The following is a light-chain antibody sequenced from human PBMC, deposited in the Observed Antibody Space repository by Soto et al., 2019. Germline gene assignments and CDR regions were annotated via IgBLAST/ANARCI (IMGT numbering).Light chain of an antibody. CDR3: QHYNSYSEA. CDR1: QSISSW. V-gene: IGKV1-5*03. CDR2: KAS. J-gene: IGKJ1*01. Sequence: DIQMTQSPSTLSASVGDRVTITCRASQSISSWLAWYQQKPGKAPKLLIYKASSLESGVPSRFSGGGSGTDFTLTISSLQPDDFATYYCQHYNSYSEAFGQGTKVDIK.